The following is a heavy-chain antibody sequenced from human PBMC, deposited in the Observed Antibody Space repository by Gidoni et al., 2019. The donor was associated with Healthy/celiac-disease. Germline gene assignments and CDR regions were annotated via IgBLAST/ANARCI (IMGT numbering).Heavy chain of an antibody. J-gene: IGHJ4*02. V-gene: IGHV3-30*04. D-gene: IGHD7-27*01. CDR3: ARDLNWGIDY. CDR1: GFTFSSYA. Sequence: QVQLVESGGGVVQPGRSLRLSGAAAGFTFSSYAMHWVRQAPGKGLEWVAVISYDGSNKYYADSVKGRFTISRDNSKNTLYLQMNSLRAEDTAVYYCARDLNWGIDYWGQGTLVTVSS. CDR2: ISYDGSNK.